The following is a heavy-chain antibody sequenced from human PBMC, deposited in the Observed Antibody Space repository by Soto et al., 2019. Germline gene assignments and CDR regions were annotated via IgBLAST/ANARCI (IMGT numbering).Heavy chain of an antibody. D-gene: IGHD2-21*02. J-gene: IGHJ5*02. V-gene: IGHV4-31*03. CDR2: ISSSGST. Sequence: PSETLSLTCTVSGDSIGGVGYWSWIRQFPGRGLEWIGCISSSGSTYYNPTLNNRISLSLDTSQNQFSLKLHSVTAADTAVYYCARSGVTGIVIPSHWFDPWGQGTLVTVSS. CDR3: ARSGVTGIVIPSHWFDP. CDR1: GDSIGGVGY.